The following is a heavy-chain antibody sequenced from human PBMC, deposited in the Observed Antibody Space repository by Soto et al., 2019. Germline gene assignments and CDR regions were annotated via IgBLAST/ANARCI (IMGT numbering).Heavy chain of an antibody. D-gene: IGHD2-2*01. CDR1: GFTFSSYA. V-gene: IGHV3-23*01. Sequence: GGSLRLSCAASGFTFSSYAMSWVRQAPGKGLEWVSAISGSGGSTYYADSVEGRFTISRDNSKNTLYLQMNSLRAEDTAVYYCAKGAGYCSSTSCYGSYENYYYYYMDVWGKGTTVTVSS. J-gene: IGHJ6*03. CDR2: ISGSGGST. CDR3: AKGAGYCSSTSCYGSYENYYYYYMDV.